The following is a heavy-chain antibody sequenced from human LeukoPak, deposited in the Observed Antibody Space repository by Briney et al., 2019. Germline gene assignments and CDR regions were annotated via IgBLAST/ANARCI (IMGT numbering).Heavy chain of an antibody. V-gene: IGHV3-15*01. J-gene: IGHJ4*02. CDR1: GFTFSNAW. Sequence: GGSLRLSCAASGFTFSNAWMSWVRQAPGKGLEWVGRIKSKTDGGTTDYAAPVKGRFTISRDDSKNTLYLQMNSLKTEDTAVYYCTTDIRPYYYDSSGYYGAGDWGQGTLVTVSS. D-gene: IGHD3-22*01. CDR2: IKSKTDGGTT. CDR3: TTDIRPYYYDSSGYYGAGD.